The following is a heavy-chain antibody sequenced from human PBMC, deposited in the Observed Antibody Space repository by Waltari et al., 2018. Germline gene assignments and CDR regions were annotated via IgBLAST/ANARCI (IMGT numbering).Heavy chain of an antibody. CDR2: ISSSSSYI. V-gene: IGHV3-21*01. D-gene: IGHD1-1*01. J-gene: IGHJ4*02. CDR1: GFTFSSYS. CDR3: ARVHQGTYRYFDY. Sequence: EVQLVESGGGLVKPGGSLRLSCAASGFTFSSYSMNWVRQAPGKGLEWVSSISSSSSYIYYADAVKGRFTISRDNAKNSLYLQMNSLRAEDTAVYYCARVHQGTYRYFDYWGQGTLVTVSS.